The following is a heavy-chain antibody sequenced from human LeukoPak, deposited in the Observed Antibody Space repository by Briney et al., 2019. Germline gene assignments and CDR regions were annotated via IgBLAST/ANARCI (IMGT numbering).Heavy chain of an antibody. CDR3: ARGGGGVIVPRLFDY. CDR1: GFTFSSYW. J-gene: IGHJ4*02. V-gene: IGHV3-74*01. CDR2: INSDGSST. D-gene: IGHD3-16*02. Sequence: GGSLRLSCAASGFTFSSYWMHWVRQAPGKGLVWVSRINSDGSSTSYADSVKGRFTISRDNAKNSLYLQMNSLRAEDTAVYYCARGGGGVIVPRLFDYWGQGTLVTVSS.